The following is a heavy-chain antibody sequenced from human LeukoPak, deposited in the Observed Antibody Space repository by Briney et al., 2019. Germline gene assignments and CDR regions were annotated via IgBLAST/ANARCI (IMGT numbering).Heavy chain of an antibody. CDR3: ASEIAWEPIDY. Sequence: GGSLRLSCAASGFTFSSYAMHWVRQAPGKGLEWVAVISYDGSNKYYADSVKGRFTISRDNSKNTLYLQMNSLRAEDTAVYYGASEIAWEPIDYWGQGTLVTVSS. V-gene: IGHV3-30-3*01. D-gene: IGHD1-26*01. CDR2: ISYDGSNK. J-gene: IGHJ4*02. CDR1: GFTFSSYA.